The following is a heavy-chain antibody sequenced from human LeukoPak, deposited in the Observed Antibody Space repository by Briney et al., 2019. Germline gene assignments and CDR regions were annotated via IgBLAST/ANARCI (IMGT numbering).Heavy chain of an antibody. D-gene: IGHD3-16*01. CDR1: GLSFSSYG. J-gene: IGHJ4*02. V-gene: IGHV3-30*02. CDR2: IQYDGSNK. Sequence: PGGSLRLSCAASGLSFSSYGMHWVRQAPGKGLEWVAFIQYDGSNKFYADSVRGRFTISRDNSKNTVSLQMESLRAEDTALYYCAKDYAVGSIDYWGQGTLVTVSS. CDR3: AKDYAVGSIDY.